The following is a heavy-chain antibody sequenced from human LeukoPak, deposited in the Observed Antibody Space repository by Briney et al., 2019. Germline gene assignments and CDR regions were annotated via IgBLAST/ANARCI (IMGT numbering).Heavy chain of an antibody. J-gene: IGHJ4*02. Sequence: SETLSLTSTVSGGSISSYYWSWIRQPPGKGLEWIGYIYYSGSTNYNPSLKSRVTISVDTSKNQFSLKLSSVTAADTAVYYCARVGVYDILTNWGQGTLVTVSS. D-gene: IGHD3-9*01. CDR2: IYYSGST. CDR1: GGSISSYY. V-gene: IGHV4-59*01. CDR3: ARVGVYDILTN.